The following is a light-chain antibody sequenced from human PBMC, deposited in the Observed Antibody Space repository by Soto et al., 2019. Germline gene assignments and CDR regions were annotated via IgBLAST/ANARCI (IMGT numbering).Light chain of an antibody. CDR3: QSYDSSLSGSV. Sequence: QSVLTQPPSVSGAPGQRVTISFTGSSSNIGAVYDVHWYQQLPGTAPKLLIYGNTNRPSGVPDRFSGSKSGTSDSLAITGLQAEDEADYYCQSYDSSLSGSVFGGGPKLTVL. CDR1: SSNIGAVYD. V-gene: IGLV1-40*01. CDR2: GNT. J-gene: IGLJ3*02.